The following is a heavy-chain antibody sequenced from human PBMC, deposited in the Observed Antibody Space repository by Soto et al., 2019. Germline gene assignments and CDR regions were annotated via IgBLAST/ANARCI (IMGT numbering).Heavy chain of an antibody. Sequence: GASVKVSCKASGYTFTRLHWVRQAPGQGLEWMGLINPAGGSTMYAQKFQGRVTVTSDTSTSIVYMDLSSLRSEDTAVYYCAGQVGGVVYWGQGTLVTVSS. V-gene: IGHV1-46*01. J-gene: IGHJ4*02. CDR2: INPAGGST. CDR3: AGQVGGVVY. D-gene: IGHD1-26*01. CDR1: GYTFTRL.